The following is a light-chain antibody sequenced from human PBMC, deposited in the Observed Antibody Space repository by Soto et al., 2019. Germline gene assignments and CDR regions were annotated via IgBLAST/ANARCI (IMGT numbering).Light chain of an antibody. CDR3: QQYNDWPQT. Sequence: EAVMTQSPATLSLYLKERSTLSCRDSQNVNSNLAWYQKKPGQATRLLILAASNRATGIPARFSGSGSGTDFTLSIFSLQSEDFAVYYCQQYNDWPQTFGQGTKVDIK. J-gene: IGKJ1*01. CDR1: QNVNSN. CDR2: AAS. V-gene: IGKV3-15*01.